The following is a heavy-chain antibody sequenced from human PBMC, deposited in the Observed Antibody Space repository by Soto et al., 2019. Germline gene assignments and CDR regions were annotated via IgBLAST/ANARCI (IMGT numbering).Heavy chain of an antibody. V-gene: IGHV4-4*02. CDR3: ARAARIAAAGRIYWYFDL. CDR1: SGSISSSNW. CDR2: IYHSGST. D-gene: IGHD6-13*01. J-gene: IGHJ2*01. Sequence: QVQLQESGPGLVKPSGTLSLTCAVSSGSISSSNWWSWVRQPPGKGLEWIGEIYHSGSTNYNPSLKSRVTISVDKSKNQFSLKLSSVTAAETAVYYWARAARIAAAGRIYWYFDLWGRGTLVTVSS.